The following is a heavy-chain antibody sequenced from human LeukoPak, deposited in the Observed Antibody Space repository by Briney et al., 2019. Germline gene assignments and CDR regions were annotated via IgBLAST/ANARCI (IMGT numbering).Heavy chain of an antibody. CDR1: GFTFSSYA. CDR2: ISGSGGST. V-gene: IGHV3-23*01. CDR3: ASRNSSGWYWYFDY. Sequence: GGSLRLSCAASGFTFSSYAMSWVRQAPGKGLEWVSAISGSGGSTYYADSVKGRFTNSRDNSKNTLYLQMDSLRAEDTAVYYCASRNSSGWYWYFDYWGQGTLVTVSS. J-gene: IGHJ4*02. D-gene: IGHD6-19*01.